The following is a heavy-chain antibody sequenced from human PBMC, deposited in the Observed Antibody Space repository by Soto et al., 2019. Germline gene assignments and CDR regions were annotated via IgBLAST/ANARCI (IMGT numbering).Heavy chain of an antibody. CDR2: IFPRDSDT. Sequence: GESLKISCKGSGYTFTSYWIGCVRQVPGKGLEWMGIIFPRDSDTRYSPSFQVQVTISADRSINAAYLQWSSLKASDPAIYYCVRGYNSGWSINPYYFAYWGQGKLVTVSS. CDR3: VRGYNSGWSINPYYFAY. J-gene: IGHJ4*02. V-gene: IGHV5-51*01. CDR1: GYTFTSYW. D-gene: IGHD6-19*01.